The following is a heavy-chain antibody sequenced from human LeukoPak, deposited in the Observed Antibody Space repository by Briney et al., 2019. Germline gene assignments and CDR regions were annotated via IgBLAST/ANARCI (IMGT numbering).Heavy chain of an antibody. CDR2: ISGSGRTT. D-gene: IGHD2-15*01. Sequence: GGSLRLSCAASGFTFNTYAMSWVRQAPGKGLEWVSGISGSGRTTYYADSVKGRFTISRDNSKNTLFVQMNSLRAEDTAVYYCAKSWYCSGGSCHDAFDIWGQGTMVTVSS. J-gene: IGHJ3*02. V-gene: IGHV3-23*01. CDR1: GFTFNTYA. CDR3: AKSWYCSGGSCHDAFDI.